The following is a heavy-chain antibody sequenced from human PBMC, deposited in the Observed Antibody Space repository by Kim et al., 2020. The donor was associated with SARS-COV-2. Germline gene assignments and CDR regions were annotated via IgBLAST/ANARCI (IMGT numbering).Heavy chain of an antibody. Sequence: TYYNPSLKSRVTISVDTAKNQFSLKLSSVTAADTAVYYCARRGDGYEVDYWGQGTLVTVSS. CDR3: ARRGDGYEVDY. CDR2: T. V-gene: IGHV4-39*07. D-gene: IGHD5-12*01. J-gene: IGHJ4*02.